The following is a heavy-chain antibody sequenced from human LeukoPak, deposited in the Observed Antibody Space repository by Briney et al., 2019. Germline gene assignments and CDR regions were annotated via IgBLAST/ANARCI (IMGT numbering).Heavy chain of an antibody. J-gene: IGHJ5*02. CDR3: ARVEVSLDWFDP. CDR2: ISAYNYNT. Sequence: ASVKVCCKASGYTFTNYGISWVRQAPGQGLEWMGWISAYNYNTNYAQKLQDRVTITADTSTSTVYMELRSLRSDDTAVYYCARVEVSLDWFDPWGQGTLVTVSS. D-gene: IGHD5/OR15-5a*01. CDR1: GYTFTNYG. V-gene: IGHV1-18*01.